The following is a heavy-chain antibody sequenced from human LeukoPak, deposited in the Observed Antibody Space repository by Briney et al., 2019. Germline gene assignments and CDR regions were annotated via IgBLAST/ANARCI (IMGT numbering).Heavy chain of an antibody. CDR1: GGSINSYY. V-gene: IGHV4-4*07. Sequence: AETLTLTCTASGGSINSYYWSWIRQTAAKGLEWIGRIYTSETTNYNPPLKSRVTMSVDTSKNQFSLKLSSVTAADTAVYYCAKSPPNSNYIDYWGQGTLVTVSS. CDR2: IYTSETT. J-gene: IGHJ4*02. D-gene: IGHD4-11*01. CDR3: AKSPPNSNYIDY.